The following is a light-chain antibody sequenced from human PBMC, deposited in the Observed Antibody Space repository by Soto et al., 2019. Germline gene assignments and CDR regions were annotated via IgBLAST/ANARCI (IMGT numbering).Light chain of an antibody. V-gene: IGKV1-5*03. Sequence: DIQLTQSPSTLSASVGDRVPITCRASQSISRWLAWYQKKPGKATKHLIYKASSLERGVPSRFRRSGAGTKFNLTRTSLQTDDFATYYCQQYNSYSFGQGTKVEIK. CDR3: QQYNSYS. CDR1: QSISRW. J-gene: IGKJ1*01. CDR2: KAS.